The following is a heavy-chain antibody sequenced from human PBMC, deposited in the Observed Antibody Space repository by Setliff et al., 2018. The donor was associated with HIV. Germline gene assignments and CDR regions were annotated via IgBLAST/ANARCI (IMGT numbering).Heavy chain of an antibody. CDR3: ARDVMEWFGSYFDR. D-gene: IGHD3-3*01. Sequence: PLETLSLTCAVYGGSLANYYWSWFRQSPGKGLEWIGEIADSGATDYNPSLKSRVTISIDTSKNQFSLKLNSVTAADTAVYYCARDVMEWFGSYFDRWGQGTLVTVSS. CDR1: GGSLANYY. CDR2: IADSGAT. J-gene: IGHJ4*02. V-gene: IGHV4-34*01.